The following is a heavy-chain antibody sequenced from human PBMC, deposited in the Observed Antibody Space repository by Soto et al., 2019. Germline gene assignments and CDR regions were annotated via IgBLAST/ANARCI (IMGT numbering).Heavy chain of an antibody. J-gene: IGHJ4*02. D-gene: IGHD3-22*01. V-gene: IGHV4-59*01. CDR1: GGSISSYY. CDR3: ARPRSSGYAGEFDY. Sequence: PSETLSLTCTVSGGSISSYYWSWIRQPPGKGLEWIGYIYYSGSTNYSPSLKSRVTISVDTSQNQFSLMLTSVTAADTAVYYCARPRSSGYAGEFDYWGQGTLVTVSS. CDR2: IYYSGST.